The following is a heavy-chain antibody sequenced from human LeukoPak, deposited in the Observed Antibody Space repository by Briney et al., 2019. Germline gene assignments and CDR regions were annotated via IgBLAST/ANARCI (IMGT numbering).Heavy chain of an antibody. CDR2: ISSSSSYI. CDR3: ARELPRRAYHDAFDI. V-gene: IGHV3-21*01. D-gene: IGHD5-18*01. Sequence: PGGSLRLSCAASGFTFSSYSMNWVRQAPGKGLEWVSSISSSSSYIYYADSVKGRFTISRDNAKNSLYLQMNSLRAEDTAVYYCARELPRRAYHDAFDIWGQGTMVTVSS. CDR1: GFTFSSYS. J-gene: IGHJ3*02.